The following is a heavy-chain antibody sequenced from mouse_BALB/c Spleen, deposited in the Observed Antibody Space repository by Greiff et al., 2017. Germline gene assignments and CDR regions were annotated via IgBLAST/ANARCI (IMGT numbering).Heavy chain of an antibody. V-gene: IGHV5-17*02. CDR1: GFTFSSFG. CDR2: ISSGSSTI. D-gene: IGHD3-3*01. J-gene: IGHJ2*01. CDR3: ARSGLSYYFDY. Sequence: DVKLVESGGGLVQPGGSRKLSCAASGFTFSSFGMHWVRQAPEKGLEWVAYISSGSSTIYYADTVKGRFTISRDNPKNTLFLQMTSLRSEDTAMYYCARSGLSYYFDYWGQGTTLTVSS.